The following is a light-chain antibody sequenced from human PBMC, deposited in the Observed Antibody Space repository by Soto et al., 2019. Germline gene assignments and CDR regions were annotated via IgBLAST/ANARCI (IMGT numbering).Light chain of an antibody. Sequence: EIVMTQSPATLSVSPGERATLSCRASQSLSSNLAWYQQKPGQAPRLLIYGASTRATGIPARFSGSGSGTEFTLTISSLKSEDSAVYYCQQYHHWRTFGQGTKVEIK. CDR3: QQYHHWRT. CDR1: QSLSSN. V-gene: IGKV3-15*01. J-gene: IGKJ1*01. CDR2: GAS.